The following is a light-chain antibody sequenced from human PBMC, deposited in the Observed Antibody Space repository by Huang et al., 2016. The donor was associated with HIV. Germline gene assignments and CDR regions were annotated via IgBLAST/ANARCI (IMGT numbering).Light chain of an antibody. CDR3: QQRSNWPPEGT. CDR2: DAS. J-gene: IGKJ1*01. CDR1: QSISSY. Sequence: EIVLTQSPATLSLSPGERATLSCRASQSISSYLAWYQQKPGQAPRLLIYDASNRATGGPARFSGSGSGTDFTLTISSLGPEDFAVYYCQQRSNWPPEGTFGQGTKVEIK. V-gene: IGKV3-11*01.